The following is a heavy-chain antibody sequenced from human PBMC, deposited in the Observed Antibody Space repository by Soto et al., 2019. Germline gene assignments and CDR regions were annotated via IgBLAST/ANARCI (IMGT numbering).Heavy chain of an antibody. J-gene: IGHJ5*02. CDR3: AITTMVRGVIARIDP. CDR1: GGTCSIYA. D-gene: IGHD3-10*01. Sequence: SVKVSCKASGGTCSIYAISCVLQAPLQWRDWMGGIIPIFGTANYAQKFQGRVTITADESTSTAYMELSSLRSEDTAVYYCAITTMVRGVIARIDPLGQGTLVTVSS. V-gene: IGHV1-69*13. CDR2: IIPIFGTA.